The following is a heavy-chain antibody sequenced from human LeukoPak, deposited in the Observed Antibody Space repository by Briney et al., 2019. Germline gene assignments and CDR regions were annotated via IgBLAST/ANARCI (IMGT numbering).Heavy chain of an antibody. CDR3: ARDQSGFDY. V-gene: IGHV4-34*01. Sequence: SETLSLTCAVYGGSFSGYYWSWIRQPPGKGLEWIGEINHSGSTNYNPSLKSRVTISVDTSKNQFSLKLSSVTAADTAVYYCARDQSGFDYWGQGTLVTVSS. CDR2: INHSGST. J-gene: IGHJ4*02. CDR1: GGSFSGYY.